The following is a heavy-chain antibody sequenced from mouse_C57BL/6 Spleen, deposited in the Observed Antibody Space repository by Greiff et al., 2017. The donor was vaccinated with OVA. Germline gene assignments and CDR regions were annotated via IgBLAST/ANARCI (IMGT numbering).Heavy chain of an antibody. D-gene: IGHD1-1*01. Sequence: VQLQQPGAELVMPGASVKLSCKASGYTFTSYWMHWVKPRPGQGLEWIGEIDPSDSYTNYNQKFKGKSTLTVDKSSSTAYMQLSSLTSEDAAVYYCARSPVVAPFDYWGQGTTLTVSS. J-gene: IGHJ2*01. CDR3: ARSPVVAPFDY. V-gene: IGHV1-69*01. CDR2: IDPSDSYT. CDR1: GYTFTSYW.